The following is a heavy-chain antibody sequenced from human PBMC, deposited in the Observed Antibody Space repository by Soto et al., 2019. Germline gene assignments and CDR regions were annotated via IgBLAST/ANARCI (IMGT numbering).Heavy chain of an antibody. V-gene: IGHV3-11*06. CDR2: ISGDSGST. CDR1: GISFSDSH. J-gene: IGHJ6*02. Sequence: SGGSLRLSCAASGISFSDSHMSWIRQAPGRGLEWLSYISGDSGSTVYADSVKGRFTISRDNAKNSLFLQMNGLRVEDTAVYYCAREGSALSYAMDVWGQGTTVTVSS. CDR3: AREGSALSYAMDV.